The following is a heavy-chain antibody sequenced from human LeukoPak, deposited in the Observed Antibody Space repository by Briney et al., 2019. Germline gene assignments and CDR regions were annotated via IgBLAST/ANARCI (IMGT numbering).Heavy chain of an antibody. J-gene: IGHJ4*02. V-gene: IGHV1-2*02. CDR3: ATIPWGSYNFDY. CDR2: INPNSGGT. Sequence: GASVKVSCKASGYTFTGYYIHWVRQAPGQGLEWMGWINPNSGGTNYAQKFQGRVTMTRDTSISTAYMELSRLSSDDTAVYYCATIPWGSYNFDYWGQGTLVTVSS. D-gene: IGHD3-16*01. CDR1: GYTFTGYY.